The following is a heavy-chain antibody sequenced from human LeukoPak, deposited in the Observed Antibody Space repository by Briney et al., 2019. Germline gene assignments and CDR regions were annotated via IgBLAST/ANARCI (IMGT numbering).Heavy chain of an antibody. CDR3: ATGDYGVHGDY. Sequence: GGSLRLSCAASGFTFSSYGMSWVRQAPGKGLEWVSAIGGRDGSTYHADSVKGRFTISRDNSKNTLYVQMNSLRAEDTAVYYCATGDYGVHGDYWGQGILVTVSS. CDR1: GFTFSSYG. CDR2: IGGRDGST. V-gene: IGHV3-23*01. D-gene: IGHD4/OR15-4a*01. J-gene: IGHJ4*02.